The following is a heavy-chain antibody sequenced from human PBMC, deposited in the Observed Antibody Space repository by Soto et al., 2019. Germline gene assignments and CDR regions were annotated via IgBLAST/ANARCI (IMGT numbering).Heavy chain of an antibody. CDR2: ISSSGSTI. V-gene: IGHV3-48*03. CDR1: GFTFSSYE. J-gene: IGHJ4*02. CDR3: TRDQRYSSAV. D-gene: IGHD5-18*01. Sequence: GGSLRLSCAASGFTFSSYEMNWVRQAPGKGLEWVSYISSSGSTIYYADSVKGRFTISRDNAKNTVYLQMNSLRVEDTAVYYCTRDQRYSSAVWGQGTLVTVSS.